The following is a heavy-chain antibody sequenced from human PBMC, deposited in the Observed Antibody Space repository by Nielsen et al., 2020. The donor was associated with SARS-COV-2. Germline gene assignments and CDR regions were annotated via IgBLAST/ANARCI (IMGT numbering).Heavy chain of an antibody. V-gene: IGHV1-18*01. CDR1: GYTFTRYG. J-gene: IGHJ4*02. Sequence: ASVKVSCKASGYTFTRYGISWVRQAPGQGLEWMGWISAYNGNTNYAQKLQGRVTMTTDTSTSTAYMELRSLRSDDTAVYYCARDFVYRGSGSYYNAYWGQGTLVTVSS. CDR2: ISAYNGNT. CDR3: ARDFVYRGSGSYYNAY. D-gene: IGHD3-10*01.